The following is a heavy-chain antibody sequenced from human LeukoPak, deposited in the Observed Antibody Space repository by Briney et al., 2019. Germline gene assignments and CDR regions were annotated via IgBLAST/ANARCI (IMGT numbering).Heavy chain of an antibody. V-gene: IGHV1-2*02. CDR3: AREGPIVGATHLVDY. D-gene: IGHD1-26*01. J-gene: IGHJ4*02. CDR1: GYTFTDYY. Sequence: GASVKVSCKASGYTFTDYYMHWVRQALGQGLEWMGWINPNSGGTNYAQKFQGRVTMTRDTSISTAYMELSRLRSDDTAVYYCAREGPIVGATHLVDYWGQGTLVTVSS. CDR2: INPNSGGT.